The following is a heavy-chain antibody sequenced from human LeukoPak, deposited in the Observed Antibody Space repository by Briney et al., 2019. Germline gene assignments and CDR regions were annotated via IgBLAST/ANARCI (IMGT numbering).Heavy chain of an antibody. CDR3: AKDENSSGYYRSSFDY. J-gene: IGHJ4*02. Sequence: PGGSLRLSCAASGFTFSSYAMSWVRQAPGKGLEWVSAISGSGGSTYYADSVKGRYTISRDNSKNTLYLQMNSLRAEDTAVYYCAKDENSSGYYRSSFDYWGQGTLVTVSS. V-gene: IGHV3-23*01. D-gene: IGHD3-22*01. CDR1: GFTFSSYA. CDR2: ISGSGGST.